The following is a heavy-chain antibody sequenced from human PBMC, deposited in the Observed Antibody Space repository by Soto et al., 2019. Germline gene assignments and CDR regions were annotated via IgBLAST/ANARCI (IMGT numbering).Heavy chain of an antibody. CDR1: GGSISSSSYY. Sequence: SETLALTCTVSGGSISSSSYYWGWIRQPPGKGLEWIVSIYYSGSTYYNPSLKSRFTISVDTSKNQFSLKLSPVTAADTAVYYCAVLYDFWSGYGFVNYYGMDVWGQGTTVTVSS. D-gene: IGHD3-3*01. CDR2: IYYSGST. CDR3: AVLYDFWSGYGFVNYYGMDV. J-gene: IGHJ6*02. V-gene: IGHV4-39*01.